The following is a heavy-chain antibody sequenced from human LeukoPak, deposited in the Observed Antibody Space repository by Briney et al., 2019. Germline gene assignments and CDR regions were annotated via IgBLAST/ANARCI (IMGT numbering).Heavy chain of an antibody. J-gene: IGHJ5*02. CDR1: GDTFSSYA. D-gene: IGHD2-15*01. Sequence: ASVKVSCKASGDTFSSYAISWVRQAPGQGIEWMGGIIPIFGTANYAQKFQGRVTITADESTSTAYMELSSLRSEDTAVYYCARDVFRGGSCCGFDPWGQGTLVTVSS. V-gene: IGHV1-69*01. CDR3: ARDVFRGGSCCGFDP. CDR2: IIPIFGTA.